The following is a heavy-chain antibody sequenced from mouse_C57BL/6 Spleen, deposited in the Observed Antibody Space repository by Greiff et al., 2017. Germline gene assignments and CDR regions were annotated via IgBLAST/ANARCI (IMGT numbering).Heavy chain of an antibody. CDR2: IRNKANGYTT. Sequence: DVKLVESGGGLAQPGGSLSLSCAASGFTFTDYYMSWVRQPPGKALEWLGFIRNKANGYTTEYSASVKGRFTSSRDNSQSILYLQMNALRAEDSATYYCASYGVRESPGWFAKWGQETLVTVSA. CDR3: ASYGVRESPGWFAK. V-gene: IGHV7-3*01. J-gene: IGHJ3*01. D-gene: IGHD1-1*01. CDR1: GFTFTDYY.